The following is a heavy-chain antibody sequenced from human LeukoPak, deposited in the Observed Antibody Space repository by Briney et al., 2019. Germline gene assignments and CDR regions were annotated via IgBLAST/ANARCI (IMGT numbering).Heavy chain of an antibody. J-gene: IGHJ4*02. Sequence: GASVKASCKASGYTFTSYYMHWVRQAPGQGLEWMGIINPSGGGTSCAQKFQGRVTMTRDTSTSTVYMELSSLRSEDTAVYYCAKDGGVKGFDYWGQGTLVTVSS. CDR2: INPSGGGT. D-gene: IGHD4-23*01. CDR1: GYTFTSYY. V-gene: IGHV1-46*01. CDR3: AKDGGVKGFDY.